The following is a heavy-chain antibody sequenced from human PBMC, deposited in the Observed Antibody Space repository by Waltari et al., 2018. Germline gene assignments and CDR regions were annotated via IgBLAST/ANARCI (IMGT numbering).Heavy chain of an antibody. CDR1: GYSFLSYW. V-gene: IGHV5-51*03. CDR3: ARPRRGRDAFDV. CDR2: IWPDDSDT. Sequence: VQLVQSGPEVKKSGESLRISCQVSGYSFLSYWIAWVRQMPGKGLEYMGIIWPDDSDTRYSPSFQGQVIISVDKSIGTDYLQLNTLKASDTAMYYCARPRRGRDAFDVWGPGTMVTVS. J-gene: IGHJ3*01. D-gene: IGHD3-10*01.